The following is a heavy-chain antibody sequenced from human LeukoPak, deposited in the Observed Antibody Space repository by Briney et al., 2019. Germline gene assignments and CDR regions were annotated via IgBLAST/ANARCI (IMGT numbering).Heavy chain of an antibody. CDR3: ARSGASIAVAGAPTWYYYGMDV. V-gene: IGHV4-34*01. CDR2: INHSGST. Sequence: SETLSLTCAVYGGSFSDYYWSWIRQPPGKGLEWIGEINHSGSTNYNPSLKSRVTISVDTSKNQFSLKLSSVTAADTAVYYCARSGASIAVAGAPTWYYYGMDVWGQGTTVTVSS. J-gene: IGHJ6*02. D-gene: IGHD6-19*01. CDR1: GGSFSDYY.